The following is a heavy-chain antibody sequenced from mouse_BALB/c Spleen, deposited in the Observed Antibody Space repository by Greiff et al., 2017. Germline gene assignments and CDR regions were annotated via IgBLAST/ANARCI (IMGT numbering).Heavy chain of an antibody. CDR2: IDPYYGGT. Sequence: EVKLVESGPELEKPGASVKISCKASGYSFTGYNMNWVKQSNGKSLEWIGNIDPYYGGTSYNQKFKGKATLTVDKSSSTAYMQLKSLTSEDSAVYYCARGASYYGSSYRWYFDVWGAGTTVTVSS. V-gene: IGHV1-39*01. CDR3: ARGASYYGSSYRWYFDV. CDR1: GYSFTGYN. J-gene: IGHJ1*01. D-gene: IGHD1-1*01.